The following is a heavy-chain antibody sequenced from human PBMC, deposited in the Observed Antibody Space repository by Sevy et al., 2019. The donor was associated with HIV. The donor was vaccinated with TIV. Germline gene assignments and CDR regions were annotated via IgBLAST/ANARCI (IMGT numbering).Heavy chain of an antibody. D-gene: IGHD6-6*01. CDR3: AKDGTGFVAAPYNWFDP. Sequence: GGSLRLSCAASGFTFSSYGMHWVRQAPGKGLEWVAFIQYDGSNKYYADSVKGRFTVSRDSSKNTLYLQLNSLSGDDTAVYYCAKDGTGFVAAPYNWFDPWGQGTLVTVSS. V-gene: IGHV3-30*02. J-gene: IGHJ5*02. CDR1: GFTFSSYG. CDR2: IQYDGSNK.